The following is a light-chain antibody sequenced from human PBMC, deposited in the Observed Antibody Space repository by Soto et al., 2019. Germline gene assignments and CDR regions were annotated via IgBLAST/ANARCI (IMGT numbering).Light chain of an antibody. V-gene: IGKV3-20*01. Sequence: EIVLTQSPGTLSLSPGERAALSCRASQSVSSSYLAWYQQKIGQAPRLLIYGASSRATGIPDRFSGSRSGTDFTLTISRLEPEDFAVYFCQQFGSSPITFGQGTRVEIK. J-gene: IGKJ5*01. CDR3: QQFGSSPIT. CDR2: GAS. CDR1: QSVSSSY.